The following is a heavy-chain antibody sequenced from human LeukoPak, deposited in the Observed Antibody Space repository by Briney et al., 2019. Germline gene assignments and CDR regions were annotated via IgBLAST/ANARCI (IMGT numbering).Heavy chain of an antibody. J-gene: IGHJ4*02. V-gene: IGHV1-18*01. CDR3: ARAEYYFGSGSFCGY. D-gene: IGHD3-10*01. Sequence: GASVKVSCKASGYIFTSYGISWVRQAPGQGLEWMGWISTYNGDTNYAQKLQGRVTLTTDTSTSTAYMELRSLRSDDTAVYYCARAEYYFGSGSFCGYWGQGTLVTVSS. CDR1: GYIFTSYG. CDR2: ISTYNGDT.